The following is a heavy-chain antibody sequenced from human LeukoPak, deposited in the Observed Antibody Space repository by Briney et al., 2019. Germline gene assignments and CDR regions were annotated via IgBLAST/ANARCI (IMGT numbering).Heavy chain of an antibody. CDR2: INHSGST. D-gene: IGHD6-13*01. CDR1: GGSFSGYY. Sequence: SETLSLTCAVYGGSFSGYYWSWIRQPPGKGLEWIGDINHSGSTNYNPSLKSRVTISVDTSKNQFSLKLSSVTAADTAVYYCARGLGKPIAAAGRNWFDPWGQGTLVTVSS. CDR3: ARGLGKPIAAAGRNWFDP. J-gene: IGHJ5*02. V-gene: IGHV4-34*01.